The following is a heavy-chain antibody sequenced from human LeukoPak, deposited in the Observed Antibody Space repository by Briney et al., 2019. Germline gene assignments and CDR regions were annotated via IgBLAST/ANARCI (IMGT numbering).Heavy chain of an antibody. Sequence: GGSLRLSCAASGFTFSSYAIHWVRQAPGKGPEWVTFISYDGSNKYYADSVRGRFTISRDFSKNTVHLQMNSLRVEDTAVYYCARTFDLGYGSDYYYGMDVWGQGTTLTVSS. J-gene: IGHJ6*02. CDR1: GFTFSSYA. CDR3: ARTFDLGYGSDYYYGMDV. V-gene: IGHV3-30-3*01. CDR2: ISYDGSNK. D-gene: IGHD3-10*01.